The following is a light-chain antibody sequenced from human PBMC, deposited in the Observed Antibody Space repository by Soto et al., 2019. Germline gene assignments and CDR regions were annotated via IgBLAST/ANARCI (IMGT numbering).Light chain of an antibody. J-gene: IGKJ2*01. CDR1: QSFTTN. Sequence: ETVLTQSPATLSLSPGERATFSCKASQSFTTNLAWYQQNPGQVPSLLIYGEFTRATGIPARFSGSGSGTGFTLSISSLQSEDFAIYHCQKYHSWPNTFGQGTEVDIK. CDR2: GEF. CDR3: QKYHSWPNT. V-gene: IGKV3-15*01.